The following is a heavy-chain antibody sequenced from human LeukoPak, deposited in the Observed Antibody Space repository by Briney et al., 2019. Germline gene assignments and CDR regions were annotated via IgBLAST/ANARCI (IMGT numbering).Heavy chain of an antibody. V-gene: IGHV4-4*02. D-gene: IGHD3-3*01. CDR3: AREGGFYRPLDY. CDR2: VHLDGRT. J-gene: IGHJ4*02. Sequence: GTLSLTCGVSGGSVINTNWWTWVRQPPGKGLEWIGEVHLDGRTNYNPSLESRLTMSVDVSENRVSLKLTSVTAADTAVYYCAREGGFYRPLDYSGQGTLGTVSS. CDR1: GGSVINTNW.